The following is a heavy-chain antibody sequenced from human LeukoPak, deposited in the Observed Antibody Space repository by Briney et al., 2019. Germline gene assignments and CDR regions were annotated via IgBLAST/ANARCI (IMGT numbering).Heavy chain of an antibody. Sequence: ASVKVSCKTSGYTFISYTITWVRQAPGQGVEWMGWISGYRGDTKYAQKVQGRVTMTTDTSTGTAYMELRSLTSDDTAVYYCARVGPTFYFDYWGQGTLVTVYS. CDR1: GYTFISYT. CDR3: ARVGPTFYFDY. J-gene: IGHJ4*02. CDR2: ISGYRGDT. V-gene: IGHV1-18*01. D-gene: IGHD1-1*01.